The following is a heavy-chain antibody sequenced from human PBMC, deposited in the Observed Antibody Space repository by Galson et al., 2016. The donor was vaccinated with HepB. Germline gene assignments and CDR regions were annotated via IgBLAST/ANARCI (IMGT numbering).Heavy chain of an antibody. V-gene: IGHV3-30-3*01. D-gene: IGHD5-18*01. CDR1: GFTFRTSA. CDR2: ISFAGSNQ. J-gene: IGHJ4*02. Sequence: SMRLSCAASGFTFRTSAVHWVRHSPGKGLEWVAVISFAGSNQFSADSVTGRFTISRDNSKDTLYMQMNSLRAEDTAVYYCAKDGGYTYALGYWGRGTLVTVSS. CDR3: AKDGGYTYALGY.